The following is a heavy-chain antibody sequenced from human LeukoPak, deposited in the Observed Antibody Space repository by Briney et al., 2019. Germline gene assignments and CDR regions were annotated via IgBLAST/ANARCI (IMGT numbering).Heavy chain of an antibody. CDR2: ISYDGSNK. D-gene: IGHD1-14*01. Sequence: GRSLRLSCAASGFTFSSYAMHWVRQAPGKGLEWVAVISYDGSNKYYADPVKGRFTISRDNSKNTLYLQMNSLRAEDTAVYYCASPDPGIRTNPFDYWGQGTLVTVSS. CDR1: GFTFSSYA. V-gene: IGHV3-30*04. CDR3: ASPDPGIRTNPFDY. J-gene: IGHJ4*02.